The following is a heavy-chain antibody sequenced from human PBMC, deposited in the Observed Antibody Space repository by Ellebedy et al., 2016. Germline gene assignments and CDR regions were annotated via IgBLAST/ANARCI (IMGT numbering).Heavy chain of an antibody. Sequence: SGPTLVKPTETLTLTCTVSGFSLSNARMGVSWIRQPPGKALEWLAHIFSNDEKSYSTSLKSRLTISKDTSKSQVVLTMTNMDPVDTATYYCARSRRYSSSWSPFDPWGQGTLVTVSS. D-gene: IGHD6-13*01. J-gene: IGHJ5*02. CDR3: ARSRRYSSSWSPFDP. CDR2: IFSNDEK. V-gene: IGHV2-26*01. CDR1: GFSLSNARMG.